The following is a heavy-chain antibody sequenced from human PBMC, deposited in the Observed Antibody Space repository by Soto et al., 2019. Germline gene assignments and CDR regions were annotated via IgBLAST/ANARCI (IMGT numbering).Heavy chain of an antibody. J-gene: IGHJ5*02. CDR3: ARKLRARYYGSGSYFTWFDP. D-gene: IGHD3-10*01. CDR1: GGSFSGYY. V-gene: IGHV4-34*01. CDR2: INHSGST. Sequence: PSETLSLTCAVYGGSFSGYYWSWIRRPPGKGLEWIGEINHSGSTNYNPSLKSRVTISVDTSKNQFSLKLSSVTAADTAVYYCARKLRARYYGSGSYFTWFDPWGQGTLVTVSS.